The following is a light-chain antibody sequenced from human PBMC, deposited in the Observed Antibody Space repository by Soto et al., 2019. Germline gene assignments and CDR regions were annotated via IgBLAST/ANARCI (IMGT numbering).Light chain of an antibody. Sequence: EFVLTQSPGTLSLSPGERATLSCRASQSVSSNLAWYQQKPGQAPRLLIYGASTRATGIPARFSGSGSGTEFTLTISSLQSEDFAVYYCQQYNNWPSTFGGGTKVDIK. V-gene: IGKV3-15*01. CDR3: QQYNNWPST. CDR2: GAS. CDR1: QSVSSN. J-gene: IGKJ4*01.